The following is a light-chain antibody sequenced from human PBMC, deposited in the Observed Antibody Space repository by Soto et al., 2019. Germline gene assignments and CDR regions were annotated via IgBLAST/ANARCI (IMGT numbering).Light chain of an antibody. V-gene: IGKV3-11*01. J-gene: IGKJ5*01. CDR1: QSVSSY. Sequence: EIVLTQSPPTRSLSARERATLSXPASQSVSSYLAWYQQKPGQAPRLLIYDASNRATGIPARFSGSGSGTDFTLTISSLEPEDFAVYYCQQRSGWPRTFGQGTRLEIK. CDR3: QQRSGWPRT. CDR2: DAS.